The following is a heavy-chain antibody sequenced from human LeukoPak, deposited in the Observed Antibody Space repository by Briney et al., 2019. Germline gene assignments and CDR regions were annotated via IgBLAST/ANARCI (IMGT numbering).Heavy chain of an antibody. CDR3: ARETTWYYYGSGSYIYYYMDV. V-gene: IGHV4-4*07. J-gene: IGHJ6*03. CDR2: IYTSGST. Sequence: SETLSLTCTVSGGSISSYYWSWIRQPAGKGLEWIGRIYTSGSTNYNPSLKSRVTMSVDTSKNQFSLKLSSVTAADTAVYYCARETTWYYYGSGSYIYYYMDVWGKGTTVTISS. D-gene: IGHD3-10*01. CDR1: GGSISSYY.